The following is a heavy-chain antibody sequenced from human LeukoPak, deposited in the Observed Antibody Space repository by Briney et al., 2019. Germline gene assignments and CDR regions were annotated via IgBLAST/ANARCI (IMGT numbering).Heavy chain of an antibody. CDR1: GGSISSYY. CDR3: ARDSYDSSGNYRSFDY. Sequence: SETLSLTCTVSGGSISSYYWSWIRQPPGKGLEWIGYIYYSGSTNYNPFLKSRVTISVDTSKNQFSLKLSSVTAADTAMYYCARDSYDSSGNYRSFDYWGQGTQVTVSS. D-gene: IGHD3-22*01. CDR2: IYYSGST. J-gene: IGHJ4*02. V-gene: IGHV4-59*01.